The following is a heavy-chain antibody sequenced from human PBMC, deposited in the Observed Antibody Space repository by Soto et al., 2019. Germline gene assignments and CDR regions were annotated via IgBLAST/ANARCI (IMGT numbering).Heavy chain of an antibody. CDR1: GFTFNSHT. CDR2: ISDSSSSI. CDR3: TRELGATGY. Sequence: EVQLVESGGGLVQPGGSLRLSCAASGFTFNSHTMNWVRQAPGKGLEWLSYISDSSSSIYYADSVKGRFTVSRDNAKNSLYLQMHSLRAEDTAVYYCTRELGATGYWGQGTLVTVSS. D-gene: IGHD1-26*01. V-gene: IGHV3-48*04. J-gene: IGHJ4*02.